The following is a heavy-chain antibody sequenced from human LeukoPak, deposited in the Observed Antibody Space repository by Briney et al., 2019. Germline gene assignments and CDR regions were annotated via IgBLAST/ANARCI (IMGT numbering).Heavy chain of an antibody. J-gene: IGHJ3*02. V-gene: IGHV3-21*01. D-gene: IGHD6-19*01. CDR3: AREMYAGWYFAFDI. CDR2: ISNSGDYI. Sequence: PGGSLRLSCTVSGFTFSSFTMTWVRHGPGKGLEWVASISNSGDYISYADSLKGRFTISRDNAKNSLFLQMSSLRAEDTAVYYCAREMYAGWYFAFDIWGQGTMVTVSS. CDR1: GFTFSSFT.